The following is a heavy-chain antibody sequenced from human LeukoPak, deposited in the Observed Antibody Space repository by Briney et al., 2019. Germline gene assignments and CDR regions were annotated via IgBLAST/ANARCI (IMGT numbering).Heavy chain of an antibody. CDR1: GFTFSSHD. CDR3: AKGLGSGWYEVDY. V-gene: IGHV3-23*01. J-gene: IGHJ4*02. Sequence: GGSLRLSCAASGFTFSSHDMNWVRQPPGKGLEWVSAISGSSGSTYYADSVKGRFTISRDNSKNTLYVQMNSLRVEDTAVYYCAKGLGSGWYEVDYWGQGTLVTVSS. D-gene: IGHD6-19*01. CDR2: ISGSSGST.